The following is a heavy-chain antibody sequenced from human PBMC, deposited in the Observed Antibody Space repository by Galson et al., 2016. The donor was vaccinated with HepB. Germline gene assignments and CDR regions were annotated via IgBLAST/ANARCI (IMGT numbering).Heavy chain of an antibody. V-gene: IGHV6-1*01. Sequence: CAISGDNVSSNVAAWNWFRQSPSGGLEWLGRTFYRSEWQTDYAMSVESRMTISPDTSKNQVSLHLRSVTPEDTAVYYCARVNHLGRGMNVWGQGTTVTVSS. J-gene: IGHJ6*02. CDR3: ARVNHLGRGMNV. CDR2: TFYRSEWQT. CDR1: GDNVSSNVAA.